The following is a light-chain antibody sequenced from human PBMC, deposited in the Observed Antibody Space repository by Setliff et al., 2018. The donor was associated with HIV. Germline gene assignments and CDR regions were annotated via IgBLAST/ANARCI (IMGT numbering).Light chain of an antibody. J-gene: IGLJ1*01. CDR2: EVI. V-gene: IGLV2-23*02. Sequence: QSALTQPASVSGSPGQSITISCTGASSDVGSYNLVSWYQQHPGKAPKLMIYEVIKRPSGVSNRFSGSKSGNTASLTISGLQAEDEADYYCCTYAGSYSYIFGSGTRSPS. CDR1: SSDVGSYNL. CDR3: CTYAGSYSYI.